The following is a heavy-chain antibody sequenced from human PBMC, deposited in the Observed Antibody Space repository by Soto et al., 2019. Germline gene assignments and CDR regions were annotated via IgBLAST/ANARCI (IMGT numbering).Heavy chain of an antibody. Sequence: GCLILSSAASGFTFSSYCMHWVRQVPGKGLLWVSRIDEYGNTINYADSVKGRFTISRDNSKNTLYLQMKSLRAEDTAVYYCAKGRYYYDSRPTVEIDYWGQGTMVTVSS. CDR3: AKGRYYYDSRPTVEIDY. J-gene: IGHJ4*02. CDR1: GFTFSSYC. CDR2: IDEYGNTI. D-gene: IGHD3-22*01. V-gene: IGHV3-74*01.